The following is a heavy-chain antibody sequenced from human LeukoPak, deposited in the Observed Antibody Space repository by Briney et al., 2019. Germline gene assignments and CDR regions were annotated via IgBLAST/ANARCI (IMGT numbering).Heavy chain of an antibody. CDR3: ARHDSYGSVNWFDP. J-gene: IGHJ5*02. CDR1: GGSISSSSYY. V-gene: IGHV4-39*01. Sequence: SETLSLTCTVSGGSISSSSYYWGWIRQPPGKGLEWIASIYYSGSTYYNPSLKSRVTISVDTSKNQFSLDLSSVPAAATAVYYCARHDSYGSVNWFDPWGQGTLVTVSS. CDR2: IYYSGST. D-gene: IGHD3-10*01.